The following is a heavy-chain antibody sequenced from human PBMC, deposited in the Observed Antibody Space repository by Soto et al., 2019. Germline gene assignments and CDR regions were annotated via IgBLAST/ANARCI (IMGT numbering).Heavy chain of an antibody. Sequence: GSLRLSCAASGVTFSSYSMNLVRQAPGKGLEWVSYISSSSSTIYYADSVKGRFTISRDNSKNTLYLQMNSLRAEDTAVYYWAREPFFSGRAHFDSWGQGTLVTVSS. V-gene: IGHV3-48*01. D-gene: IGHD3-3*01. J-gene: IGHJ4*02. CDR1: GVTFSSYS. CDR2: ISSSSSTI. CDR3: AREPFFSGRAHFDS.